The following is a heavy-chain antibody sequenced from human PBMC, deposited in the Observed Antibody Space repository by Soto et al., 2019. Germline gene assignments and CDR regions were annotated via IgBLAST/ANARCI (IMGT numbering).Heavy chain of an antibody. Sequence: GGSLRLSCAASGFTFDDYAMHWVRQAPGKGLEWVSGISWNSGSIGYADSVKGRFTISRDNAKNSLYLQMNSLRAEDTALYYCAKAYYYDSSGVPYYFDYWGQGTLVTVA. J-gene: IGHJ4*02. CDR1: GFTFDDYA. CDR3: AKAYYYDSSGVPYYFDY. V-gene: IGHV3-9*01. CDR2: ISWNSGSI. D-gene: IGHD3-22*01.